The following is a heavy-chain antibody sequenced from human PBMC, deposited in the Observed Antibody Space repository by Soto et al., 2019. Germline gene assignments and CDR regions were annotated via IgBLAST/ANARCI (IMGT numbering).Heavy chain of an antibody. J-gene: IGHJ6*02. Sequence: PSETLSLTCAVYGGSFSGYYWSWIRQPPGKGLEWIGEINHSGSTNYNPSLKSRVTISVDTSKNQFSLKLGSVTAADTAVYYCARSIAAAGTWYYYYYYGMDVWGQGTTVTVS. CDR1: GGSFSGYY. V-gene: IGHV4-34*01. CDR3: ARSIAAAGTWYYYYYYGMDV. CDR2: INHSGST. D-gene: IGHD6-13*01.